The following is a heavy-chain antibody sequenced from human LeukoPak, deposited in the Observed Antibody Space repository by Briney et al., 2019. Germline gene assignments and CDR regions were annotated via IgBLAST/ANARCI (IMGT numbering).Heavy chain of an antibody. D-gene: IGHD6-13*01. CDR2: ISYDGSNK. CDR1: GFTFSSYG. J-gene: IGHJ4*02. V-gene: IGHV3-30*18. CDR3: AKAEGVAAAGPGGPRPRYFDY. Sequence: GGSLRLSCAASGFTFSSYGMHWVRQAPGKGLEWVAVISYDGSNKYYADSVKGRFTISRDNSKNTLYLQMNSLRAEDTAVYYCAKAEGVAAAGPGGPRPRYFDYWGQGTLVTVSS.